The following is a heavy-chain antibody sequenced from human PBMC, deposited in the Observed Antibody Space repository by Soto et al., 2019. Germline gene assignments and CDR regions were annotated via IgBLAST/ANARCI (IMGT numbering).Heavy chain of an antibody. Sequence: EVQLVESGGDLVQPGGSLRLSSAASGFAFSGYWMSWVRQAPGKGLEWVANIKQDGSEKDYVDSVKGRFTISRDNAKNSLYLQMNSLRVEDTAVYYCARATRVDAYWGQGTLVTVSS. V-gene: IGHV3-7*01. D-gene: IGHD5-12*01. CDR1: GFAFSGYW. J-gene: IGHJ4*02. CDR3: ARATRVDAY. CDR2: IKQDGSEK.